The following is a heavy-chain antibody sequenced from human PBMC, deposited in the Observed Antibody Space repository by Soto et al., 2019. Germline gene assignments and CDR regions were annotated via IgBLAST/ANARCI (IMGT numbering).Heavy chain of an antibody. J-gene: IGHJ4*02. V-gene: IGHV3-30*18. CDR3: AKSPPAVAGYFDC. D-gene: IGHD6-19*01. CDR2: TSFDGSSG. CDR1: GFTFSSSG. Sequence: QVQLVESGGGVVQPGRSLRLSCAASGFTFSSSGMHWVRQAPGKGLEWVAVTSFDGSSGYYADSVRGRFTISRDNSNNTLYLQMNSLRAEDTAVYYCAKSPPAVAGYFDCWGQGTLVTFSS.